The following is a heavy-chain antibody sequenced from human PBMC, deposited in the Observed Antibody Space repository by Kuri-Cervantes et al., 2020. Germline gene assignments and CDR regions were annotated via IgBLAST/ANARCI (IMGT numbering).Heavy chain of an antibody. CDR2: ITNSGTVT. CDR3: ASGRGYSYGSYFEH. V-gene: IGHV3-11*01. J-gene: IGHJ4*02. D-gene: IGHD5-18*01. CDR1: GFTLSDYY. Sequence: GESLKISCTSSGFTLSDYYMSWIRQAPGKGLECVSYITNSGTVTYYADSVKGRFTISRDNAKNSLYMQMNSLRAGDTAFYFCASGRGYSYGSYFEHWGQGTLVTVSS.